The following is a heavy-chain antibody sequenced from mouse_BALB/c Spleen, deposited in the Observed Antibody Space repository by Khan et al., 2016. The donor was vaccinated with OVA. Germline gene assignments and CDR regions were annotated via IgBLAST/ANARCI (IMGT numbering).Heavy chain of an antibody. D-gene: IGHD3-1*01. J-gene: IGHJ2*02. CDR3: ARRVAVRATWDYFDY. CDR2: TYPGGGYT. Sequence: QVQLQQSGTEVVRPGTSVKMSCKAAGYTFTHYWIGWVKQRPGHGLEWIGDTYPGGGYTNYNEKFKGKATLTADTSSSTAYMQLSGLTSEDSDSYYCARRVAVRATWDYFDYWGQGTSLIVSS. V-gene: IGHV1-63*02. CDR1: GYTFTHYW.